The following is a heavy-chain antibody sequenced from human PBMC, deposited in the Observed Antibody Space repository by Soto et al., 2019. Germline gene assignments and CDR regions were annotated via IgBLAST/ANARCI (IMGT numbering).Heavy chain of an antibody. Sequence: EVQLVESGGGLVEPGGSLRLSCAASGFSFTYAWMTWVRQAPGKGLEWVGRIKTTADGGTTDYAAPVKGRFTISRDDSKNTRYLQMNSLKTEETAVYYCTTSGPHRSSSIWLDPWGKGTLVTVSS. J-gene: IGHJ5*02. V-gene: IGHV3-15*01. CDR2: IKTTADGGTT. CDR3: TTSGPHRSSSIWLDP. CDR1: GFSFTYAW. D-gene: IGHD6-6*01.